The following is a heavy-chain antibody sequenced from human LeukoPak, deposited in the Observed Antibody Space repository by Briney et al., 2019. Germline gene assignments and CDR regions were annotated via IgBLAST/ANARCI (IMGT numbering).Heavy chain of an antibody. CDR2: IYYSGSI. Sequence: PSETLSLTCTVSGGSISSYYWSWIRQPPGKGLEWIGYIYYSGSIKYNPSLKSRVTMSVDTSKNQFSLKLSSVTAADTAVCYCARGSWIQSSPAIYYFDYWGQGTLVTVSS. CDR3: ARGSWIQSSPAIYYFDY. CDR1: GGSISSYY. J-gene: IGHJ4*02. V-gene: IGHV4-59*01. D-gene: IGHD5-18*01.